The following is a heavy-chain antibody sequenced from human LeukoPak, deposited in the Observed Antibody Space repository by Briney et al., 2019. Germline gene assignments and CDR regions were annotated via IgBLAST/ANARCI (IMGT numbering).Heavy chain of an antibody. V-gene: IGHV3-13*04. CDR3: ARGGDRDY. J-gene: IGHJ4*02. CDR2: IGTSGDT. CDR1: GFTFSSYD. Sequence: GGSLRLSCAASGFTFSSYDMHWVRHATGKGLEWVSVIGTSGDTYYAGSVKGRFTISRENAKNSLYLQMNSLRAGDTAVYYCARGGDRDYWGQGTLVTVSS.